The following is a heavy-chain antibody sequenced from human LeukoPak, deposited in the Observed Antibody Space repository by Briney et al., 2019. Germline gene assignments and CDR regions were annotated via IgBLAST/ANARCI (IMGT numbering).Heavy chain of an antibody. CDR2: INHSGST. CDR1: GGSFSGYY. D-gene: IGHD3-22*01. J-gene: IGHJ5*02. CDR3: ARGPPQYDSSGYYLVWFGP. Sequence: SETLSLTCAVYGGSFSGYYWSWIRQPPGKGLEWIGEINHSGSTNYNPSLKSRVTISVDTSKNQFSLKLSSVTAADTAVYYCARGPPQYDSSGYYLVWFGPWGQGTLVTVSS. V-gene: IGHV4-34*01.